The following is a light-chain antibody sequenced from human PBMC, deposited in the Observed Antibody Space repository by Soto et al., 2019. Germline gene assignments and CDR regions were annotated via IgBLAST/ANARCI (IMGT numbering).Light chain of an antibody. J-gene: IGKJ4*01. CDR1: QDISNY. CDR3: QHYDNLVT. Sequence: DIQMTQSPSSLSASVGDRVTITCQASQDISNYLNWYQQKPGKAPKLLIYDASNLETWVPLRFSGSGSGTDFTFTISSLQPEDTATYYCQHYDNLVTFGGGTKVEIK. V-gene: IGKV1-33*01. CDR2: DAS.